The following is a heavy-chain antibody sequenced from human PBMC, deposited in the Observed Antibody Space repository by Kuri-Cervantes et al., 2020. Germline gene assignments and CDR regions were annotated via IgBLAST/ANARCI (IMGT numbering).Heavy chain of an antibody. CDR1: GYTFTSYD. V-gene: IGHV1-2*02. CDR2: INPNSGGT. D-gene: IGHD3-10*01. Sequence: ASVKVSCKASGYTFTSYDINWVRQATGQGLEWMGWINPNSGGTNYAQKFQGRVTMTRDTSISTAYMELRSLRSDDTAVYYCARVGVLLWFGELSLDIWGQGTMVTVSS. J-gene: IGHJ3*02. CDR3: ARVGVLLWFGELSLDI.